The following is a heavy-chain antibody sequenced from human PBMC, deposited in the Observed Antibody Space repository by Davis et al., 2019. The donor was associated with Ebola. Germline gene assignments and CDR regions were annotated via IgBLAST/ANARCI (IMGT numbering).Heavy chain of an antibody. CDR2: IIPGFGRA. Sequence: SVKVSCKSSGGTFTTFGLSWVRQAPGQGLEWMGGIIPGFGRATYAQKFQGRVTISADEPTSTAYMEIISLTSEDTAVYYCARDLPQTMERWLQNQGDAFDIWGQGTMDTVSS. CDR1: GGTFTTFG. CDR3: ARDLPQTMERWLQNQGDAFDI. D-gene: IGHD5-24*01. V-gene: IGHV1-69*13. J-gene: IGHJ3*02.